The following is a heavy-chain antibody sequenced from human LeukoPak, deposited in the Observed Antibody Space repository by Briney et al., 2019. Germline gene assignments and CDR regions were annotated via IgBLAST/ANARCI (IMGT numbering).Heavy chain of an antibody. CDR2: INPNSGGT. D-gene: IGHD3-22*01. V-gene: IGHV1-2*02. Sequence: ASVKVSCKASGYTFTGYYMHWVRQAPGQGLEWMGWINPNSGGTNYAQKFQGRVTMTRDTSISTGYMELSRPTYDDTAVYYCARMTNYYDSSDAFDIWGQGTMVTVSS. CDR3: ARMTNYYDSSDAFDI. J-gene: IGHJ3*02. CDR1: GYTFTGYY.